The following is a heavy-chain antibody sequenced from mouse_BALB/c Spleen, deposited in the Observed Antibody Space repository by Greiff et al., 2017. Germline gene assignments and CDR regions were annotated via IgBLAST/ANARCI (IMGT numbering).Heavy chain of an antibody. Sequence: VKLQESGAELVRPGASVTLSCKASGYTFTDYEMHWVKQTPVHGLEWIGAIDPETGGTAYNQKFKGKATLTADKSSSTAYMELRSLTSEDSAVYYCTRWGTAHSDYWGQGTTLTVSS. D-gene: IGHD1-2*01. J-gene: IGHJ2*01. CDR2: IDPETGGT. V-gene: IGHV1-15*01. CDR1: GYTFTDYE. CDR3: TRWGTAHSDY.